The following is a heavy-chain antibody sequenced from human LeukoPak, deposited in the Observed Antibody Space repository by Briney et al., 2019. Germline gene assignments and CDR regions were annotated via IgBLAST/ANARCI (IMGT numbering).Heavy chain of an antibody. CDR3: ARQGRGYYGMDV. CDR2: IYYSGST. D-gene: IGHD3-10*01. Sequence: PSETLSLTCTVSGGSISSSSYYWGWIRQPPGTGLEWIGSIYYSGSTYYNPSLKSRVTISVDTSKNQFSLKLSSVTAADTAVYYCARQGRGYYGMDVWGQGTTVTVSS. J-gene: IGHJ6*02. V-gene: IGHV4-39*01. CDR1: GGSISSSSYY.